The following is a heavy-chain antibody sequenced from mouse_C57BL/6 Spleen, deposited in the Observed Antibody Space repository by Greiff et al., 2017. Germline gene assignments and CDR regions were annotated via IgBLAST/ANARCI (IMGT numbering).Heavy chain of an antibody. CDR3: ASDDGPAWLAY. D-gene: IGHD2-3*01. J-gene: IGHJ3*01. CDR1: GYTFTSYW. V-gene: IGHV1-72*01. CDR2: IDPHSGGT. Sequence: QVQLQQPGAELVKPGASVKLSCKASGYTFTSYWMPWVKQRPGRGLEWIGRIDPHSGGTKYDEKFKSKATLTVANPSCTAYMQLSSLTSEDSAVYYWASDDGPAWLAYWGQGTLVTVSA.